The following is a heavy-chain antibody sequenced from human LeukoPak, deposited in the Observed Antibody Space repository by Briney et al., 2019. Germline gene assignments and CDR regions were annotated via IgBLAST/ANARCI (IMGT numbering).Heavy chain of an antibody. CDR3: ARATMVQGVITPPFDY. D-gene: IGHD3-10*01. J-gene: IGHJ4*02. CDR1: GYTFTSYG. Sequence: GASVNLSCKASGYTFTSYGISWVRQAPGQGLEWMGWISAYNGNTNYAQKLQGRVTMTTDTSTSTAYMELRSLRSDDTAVYYCARATMVQGVITPPFDYWGQGTLVTVSS. V-gene: IGHV1-18*01. CDR2: ISAYNGNT.